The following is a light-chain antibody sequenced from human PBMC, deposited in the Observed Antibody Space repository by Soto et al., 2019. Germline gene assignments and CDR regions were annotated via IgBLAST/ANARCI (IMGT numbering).Light chain of an antibody. J-gene: IGKJ1*01. V-gene: IGKV3-20*01. CDR1: QSVSSSF. Sequence: EIVLTQSPGTLSLSPGERATLSCRASQSVSSSFLAWYQQKPGQAPRLLIYGASSRATGIPDRFSGSGSGKDFTLTIGRLEPEDCEVYYCQQYDSPPWTFGQGTKVEIK. CDR3: QQYDSPPWT. CDR2: GAS.